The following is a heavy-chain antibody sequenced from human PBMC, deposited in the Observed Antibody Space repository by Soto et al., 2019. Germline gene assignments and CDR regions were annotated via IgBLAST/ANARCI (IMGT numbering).Heavy chain of an antibody. CDR1: GFTFSSYD. CDR3: ATGPYDFWSGYSDY. CDR2: ISGSGGST. Sequence: GGSLRLSCAASGFTFSSYDMSWVRQAPGKGLEWVSAISGSGGSTYYADSVKGRFTISRDNSKNTLYLQMNSLRAEDTAVYYCATGPYDFWSGYSDYWGQGTLVTVSS. J-gene: IGHJ4*02. V-gene: IGHV3-23*01. D-gene: IGHD3-3*01.